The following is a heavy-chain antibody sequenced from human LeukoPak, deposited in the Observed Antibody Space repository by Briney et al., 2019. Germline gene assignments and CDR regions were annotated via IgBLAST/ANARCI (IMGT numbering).Heavy chain of an antibody. D-gene: IGHD3-10*01. CDR2: ISSSSSTI. V-gene: IGHV3-48*04. CDR1: GFTFSSYS. Sequence: GGSLRLSCAASGFTFSSYSMNWVRQAPGKGLEWVSYISSSSSTIYYADSVKGRFTISRDNAKNSLYLQMNSLRAEDTAVNYCARDLYYYGSGSFGKYYYYGMDVWGQGTTVTVSS. J-gene: IGHJ6*02. CDR3: ARDLYYYGSGSFGKYYYYGMDV.